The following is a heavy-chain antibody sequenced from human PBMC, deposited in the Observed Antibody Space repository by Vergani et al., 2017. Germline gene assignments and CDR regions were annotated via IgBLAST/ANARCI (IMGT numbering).Heavy chain of an antibody. V-gene: IGHV4-39*07. CDR2: IYYSGST. CDR3: ARDSGNWKSDY. D-gene: IGHD1-1*01. CDR1: GGSIISRSDY. Sequence: QLQLQESGPGLVMPSETLSLSCTVSGGSIISRSDYWGWIRQPPGKGLEWIGSIYYSGSTYYNPSLKSRVIISVDTSNNHFSLKLSSVTAADTAVYYCARDSGNWKSDYWGQGTRVTVSS. J-gene: IGHJ4*02.